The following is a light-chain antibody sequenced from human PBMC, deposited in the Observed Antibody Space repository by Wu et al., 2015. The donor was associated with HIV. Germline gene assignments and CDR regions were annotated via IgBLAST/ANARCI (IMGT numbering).Light chain of an antibody. J-gene: IGKJ1*01. V-gene: IGKV3-15*01. Sequence: ESVLTQSPGVLSLSPGERATLSCRASQSVSSNLAWYQQKPGQAPRLLIYGASTRATGIPARFSGSGSGTEFTLTISSMQSEDFAVYYCQQYNNWPWTFGQGTKVEIK. CDR1: QSVSSN. CDR3: QQYNNWPWT. CDR2: GAS.